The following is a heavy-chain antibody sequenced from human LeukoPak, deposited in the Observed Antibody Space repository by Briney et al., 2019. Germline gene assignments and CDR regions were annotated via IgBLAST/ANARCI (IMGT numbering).Heavy chain of an antibody. CDR1: GGSISSYY. Sequence: SETLSLTCTVSGGSISSYYWSWIRQPPGKGLGWIGYIYYSGSTNYNPSLKSRVTISVDTSKNQFSLKLSSVTAADTAVYYCARGGRGPDAFDIWGQGTMVTVSS. CDR3: ARGGRGPDAFDI. CDR2: IYYSGST. V-gene: IGHV4-59*01. J-gene: IGHJ3*02. D-gene: IGHD3-10*01.